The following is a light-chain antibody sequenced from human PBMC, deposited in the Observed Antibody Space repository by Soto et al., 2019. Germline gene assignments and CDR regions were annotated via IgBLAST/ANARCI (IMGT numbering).Light chain of an antibody. V-gene: IGLV4-69*01. Sequence: QLVLTQSPSASASLGASVKHTCTLSSGHSSYAIAWHQQQPEKGPRYLMKLNSDGSHSKGDGIPDRFSGSSSGAERYLTISSLQSEDEADYYCQTWGTGIQVFGGGTKVTVL. CDR2: LNSDGSH. CDR1: SGHSSYA. CDR3: QTWGTGIQV. J-gene: IGLJ3*02.